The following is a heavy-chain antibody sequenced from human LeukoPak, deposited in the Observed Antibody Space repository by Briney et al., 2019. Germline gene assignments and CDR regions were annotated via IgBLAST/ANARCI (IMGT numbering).Heavy chain of an antibody. CDR1: GFTFSDYY. CDR2: TSSSSSYT. Sequence: GGSLRLSCAASGFTFSDYYMSWIRQAPGKGLEWVSYTSSSSSYTSYADSVKGRFTISRDNAKNSLYLQMNSLRAEDTAVYYCARDRTMVRGVISFDPWGQGTLVTVSS. J-gene: IGHJ5*02. CDR3: ARDRTMVRGVISFDP. D-gene: IGHD3-10*01. V-gene: IGHV3-11*06.